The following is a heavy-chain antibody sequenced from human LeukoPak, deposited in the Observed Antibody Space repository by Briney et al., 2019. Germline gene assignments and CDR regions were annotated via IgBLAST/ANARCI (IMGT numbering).Heavy chain of an antibody. D-gene: IGHD5-18*01. CDR3: ARDLGTAPYYFDY. V-gene: IGHV1-2*02. CDR2: INPNSGGT. J-gene: IGHJ4*02. Sequence: SVKVSCKASGYTFTGYYMHWVRQAPGQGLEWMGWINPNSGGTNYAQKFQGRVTMTRDTSISTAYMELSRLRSDDTAVYYCARDLGTAPYYFDYWGQGTLVTVSS. CDR1: GYTFTGYY.